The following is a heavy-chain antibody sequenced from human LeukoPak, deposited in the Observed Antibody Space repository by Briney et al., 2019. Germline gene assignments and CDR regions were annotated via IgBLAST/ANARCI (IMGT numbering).Heavy chain of an antibody. CDR2: IKPDGTEE. V-gene: IGHV3-7*03. CDR1: GFTFSSFW. J-gene: IGHJ4*02. CDR3: AKDWDLTTVTTHDY. Sequence: PGGSLRLSCAASGFTFSSFWMTWVRQAPGKGLEWVATIKPDGTEEYYVDSVKGRFTISRDNAKDSLYLQMNSLRAEDTAVYYCAKDWDLTTVTTHDYWGQGTLVTVSS. D-gene: IGHD4-11*01.